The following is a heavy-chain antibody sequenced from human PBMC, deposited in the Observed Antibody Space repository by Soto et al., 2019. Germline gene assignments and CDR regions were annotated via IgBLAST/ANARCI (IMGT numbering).Heavy chain of an antibody. D-gene: IGHD3-10*01. Sequence: GGSLRLSCAASGFTFSSYAMSWVRQAPGKGLEWVSSISGSGGSTYYADSVKGRFTISRDNSKNTLYLQMNSLRAEDTAVYYCAKARRRNVLLWFGELFPFDYWGQGTLVTVSS. J-gene: IGHJ4*02. CDR1: GFTFSSYA. V-gene: IGHV3-23*01. CDR2: ISGSGGST. CDR3: AKARRRNVLLWFGELFPFDY.